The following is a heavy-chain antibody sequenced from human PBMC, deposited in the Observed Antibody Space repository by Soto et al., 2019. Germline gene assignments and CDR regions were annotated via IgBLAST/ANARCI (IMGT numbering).Heavy chain of an antibody. CDR3: ARSRSHFWSGYPKLFDP. Sequence: QVQLVESGGGVVQPGRSLRLSCAASGFTFSSYGMHWVRQAPGKGLEWVAVISYDGSNKYYADSVKGRFTISRDNSKNTLYLQMNSLRAEDTAVYYCARSRSHFWSGYPKLFDPWGQGTLVTVSS. CDR1: GFTFSSYG. D-gene: IGHD3-3*02. CDR2: ISYDGSNK. J-gene: IGHJ5*02. V-gene: IGHV3-30*03.